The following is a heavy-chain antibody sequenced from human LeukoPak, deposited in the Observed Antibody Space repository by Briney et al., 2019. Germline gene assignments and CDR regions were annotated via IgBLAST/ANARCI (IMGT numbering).Heavy chain of an antibody. CDR2: IFYSGST. CDR1: GGSVSSGNYY. D-gene: IGHD6-19*01. V-gene: IGHV4-61*01. CDR3: ARDSLYPGYSSGWYLDPTTPNFDY. Sequence: SETLSLTCTVSGGSVSSGNYYWSWIRQPPGKGLEWIGYIFYSGSTKYNPSLKSRVTISVDTSKNQFSLKVSSVTAADTAVYYCARDSLYPGYSSGWYLDPTTPNFDYWGQGTLVTVSS. J-gene: IGHJ4*02.